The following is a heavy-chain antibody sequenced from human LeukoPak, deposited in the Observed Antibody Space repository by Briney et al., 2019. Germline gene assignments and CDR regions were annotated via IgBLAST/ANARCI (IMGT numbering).Heavy chain of an antibody. J-gene: IGHJ6*02. Sequence: SQTLSLTCAISGDSVSTNSAAWNWIRQSPSRGLEWLGRTFYRSKWYNDYAISVKSRITINPDTSKNQFSLQLNSVTPEDTAVYYCARFRGPDALGYSYGMDVWGQGTTVTVSS. CDR1: GDSVSTNSAA. CDR3: ARFRGPDALGYSYGMDV. V-gene: IGHV6-1*01. CDR2: TFYRSKWYN. D-gene: IGHD2-2*03.